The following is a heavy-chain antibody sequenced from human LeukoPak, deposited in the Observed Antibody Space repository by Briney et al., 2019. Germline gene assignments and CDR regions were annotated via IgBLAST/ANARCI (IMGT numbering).Heavy chain of an antibody. CDR1: GGSFSGYY. V-gene: IGHV4-34*01. CDR2: INHSGST. CDR3: ARVPSHYSSTSQDY. J-gene: IGHJ4*02. D-gene: IGHD2-2*01. Sequence: SETLSLTCAVYGGSFSGYYWSWIRQPPGKGLEWIGEINHSGSTNYNPSLKSRVTISVDTSKNQFSLKLSSVTAADTAVYYCARVPSHYSSTSQDYWGQGTLVTVSS.